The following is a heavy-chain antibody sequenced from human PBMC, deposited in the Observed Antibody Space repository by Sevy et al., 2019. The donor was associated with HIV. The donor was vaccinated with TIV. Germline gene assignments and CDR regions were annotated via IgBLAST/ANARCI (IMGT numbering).Heavy chain of an antibody. CDR1: GGSFSGYY. CDR3: ARGPLDYDILTGPDRFDY. V-gene: IGHV4-34*01. Sequence: SETLSLTCAVYGGSFSGYYWSWIRQPPGKGLEWIGEINHSGSTNYNPSLKSRVTISVDTSKNQFSLKLRSGTAADTAAYYCARGPLDYDILTGPDRFDYWGPGTLVTVSS. CDR2: INHSGST. J-gene: IGHJ4*02. D-gene: IGHD3-9*01.